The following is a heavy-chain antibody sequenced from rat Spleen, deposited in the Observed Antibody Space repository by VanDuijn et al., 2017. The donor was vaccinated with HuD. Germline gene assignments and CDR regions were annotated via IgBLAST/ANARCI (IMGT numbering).Heavy chain of an antibody. Sequence: EVQLVESGGGLVQPGRSMKLSCAVSGFTFSNYGMAWVRQAPKKGLEWVATIIYDGTRAFYRDSVQGRFTISRDNAKSTLYLQMDSLMSEDTATYYCARGGFFRYWGQGVMVTVSS. CDR2: IIYDGTRA. CDR3: ARGGFFRY. V-gene: IGHV5-29*01. D-gene: IGHD1-6*01. CDR1: GFTFSNYG. J-gene: IGHJ2*01.